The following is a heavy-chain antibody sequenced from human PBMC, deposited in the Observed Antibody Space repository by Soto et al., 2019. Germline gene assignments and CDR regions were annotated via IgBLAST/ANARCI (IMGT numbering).Heavy chain of an antibody. D-gene: IGHD3-22*01. CDR1: GGSVSSAIYY. CDR3: ARWHYYDSSGYRSFDY. V-gene: IGHV4-61*01. Sequence: TSETLSLTCTVSGGSVSSAIYYWTWIRQPPGKGLEWIGYVYYSGTTKSNPSLKSRVIISLDTSKNQFSLKLSSVTAADTAVYYCARWHYYDSSGYRSFDYWGQGTPVTVS. J-gene: IGHJ4*02. CDR2: VYYSGTT.